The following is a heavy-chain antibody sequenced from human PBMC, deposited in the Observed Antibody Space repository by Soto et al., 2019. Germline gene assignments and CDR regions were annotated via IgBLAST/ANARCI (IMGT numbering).Heavy chain of an antibody. J-gene: IGHJ4*02. CDR3: AKDGGAVAGTNYFDY. CDR2: ISYDGSNK. D-gene: IGHD6-19*01. Sequence: QVQLVESGGGVVQPGRSLRLSCAASGFTFSSYGMHWVRQAPGKGLEWVAVISYDGSNKYYADSVNGRFTISRDNSKNTLYLQMNSLRAEDTAVYYCAKDGGAVAGTNYFDYWGQGTLVTVSS. V-gene: IGHV3-30*18. CDR1: GFTFSSYG.